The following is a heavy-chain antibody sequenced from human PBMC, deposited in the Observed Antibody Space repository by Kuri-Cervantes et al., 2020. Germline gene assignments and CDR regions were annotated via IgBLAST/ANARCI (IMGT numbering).Heavy chain of an antibody. CDR1: GYTFTYRY. V-gene: IGHV1-45*02. Sequence: SVKVSCKASGYTFTYRYLHWVRQAPGQALEWMGWITPFNGNTNYAQKFQDRVTITRDRSMSTAYMELSSLRSEDTAMYYCARGGPAGSGWLNAFDIWGQGTMVTVSS. CDR3: ARGGPAGSGWLNAFDI. D-gene: IGHD6-19*01. J-gene: IGHJ3*02. CDR2: ITPFNGNT.